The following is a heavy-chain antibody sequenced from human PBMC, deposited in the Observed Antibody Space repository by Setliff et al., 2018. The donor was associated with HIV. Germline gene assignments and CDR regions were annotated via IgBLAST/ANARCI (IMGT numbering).Heavy chain of an antibody. CDR2: IYYSGST. CDR1: GGSISSYY. CDR3: ARAGLYSSSWHYYYYYMDV. D-gene: IGHD6-13*01. V-gene: IGHV4-59*01. Sequence: PSETLSLTCTVSGGSISSYYWSWIRQPPGKGLEWIGYIYYSGSTNYNPSLKSRVTISVDTSKNQFSLKLSSVTAADTAVYYCARAGLYSSSWHYYYYYMDVWGKGTTVTVS. J-gene: IGHJ6*03.